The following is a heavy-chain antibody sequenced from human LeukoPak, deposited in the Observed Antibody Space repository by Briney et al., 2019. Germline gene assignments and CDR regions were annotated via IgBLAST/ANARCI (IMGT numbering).Heavy chain of an antibody. CDR1: GYIFISYG. CDR3: ARDVRGIVGVDYFDY. Sequence: GASVKDTVKASGYIFISYGISWVRQAPGQGLEWMGWISAYNGNTKYAQKLQGRVTMTTDTSTSTAYMELRSLRSDDTAVYYCARDVRGIVGVDYFDYWGQGTLVTVSS. CDR2: ISAYNGNT. D-gene: IGHD3-22*01. V-gene: IGHV1-18*01. J-gene: IGHJ4*02.